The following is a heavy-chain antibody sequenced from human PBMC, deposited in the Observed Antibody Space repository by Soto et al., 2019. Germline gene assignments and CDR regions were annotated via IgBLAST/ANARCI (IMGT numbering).Heavy chain of an antibody. CDR2: ISPYNGNT. V-gene: IGHV1-18*01. J-gene: IGHJ6*02. CDR3: ARVKYSPPYYFDYGMDV. D-gene: IGHD5-18*01. CDR1: GYTFTSYG. Sequence: QVQLVQSGAEVKKPGASVKVSCKASGYTFTSYGLSLVRQAPGQGLEWMGWISPYNGNTNYAQKLQGRVTMTTDTSTSTAYMELRSLRSDDTAVYYCARVKYSPPYYFDYGMDVWGQGTTVTVSS.